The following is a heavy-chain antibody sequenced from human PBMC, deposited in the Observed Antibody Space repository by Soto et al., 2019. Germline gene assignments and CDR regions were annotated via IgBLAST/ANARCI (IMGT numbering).Heavy chain of an antibody. Sequence: GGSLRLSCAASGFTFSSYDMHWVRQAPGKGLEWVSSISDNGGTTYYADSVKGRFTISRDNSKNTPYLQMNSLRAEDTAVYYCARDAGDGYNFHYYYGMDVWGQGTTVTVSS. V-gene: IGHV3-23*01. CDR3: ARDAGDGYNFHYYYGMDV. CDR1: GFTFSSYD. D-gene: IGHD5-12*01. CDR2: ISDNGGTT. J-gene: IGHJ6*02.